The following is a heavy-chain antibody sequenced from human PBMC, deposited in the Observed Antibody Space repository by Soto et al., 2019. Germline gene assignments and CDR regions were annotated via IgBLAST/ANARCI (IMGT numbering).Heavy chain of an antibody. Sequence: EVQLLESGGGLVQPRGSLRLSCAASGFTFSSYAMSWVRQAPGKGLEWVSAISGSGGSTYYADSVKGRFTISRDNSKNTLFLQMNSLRAEDTAVYYCAKVYHDSEGYSNLDYWGQGTLVTVSS. J-gene: IGHJ4*02. V-gene: IGHV3-23*01. CDR2: ISGSGGST. CDR1: GFTFSSYA. D-gene: IGHD4-4*01. CDR3: AKVYHDSEGYSNLDY.